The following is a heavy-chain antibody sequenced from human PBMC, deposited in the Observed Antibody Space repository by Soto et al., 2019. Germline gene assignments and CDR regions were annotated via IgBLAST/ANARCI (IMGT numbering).Heavy chain of an antibody. CDR1: GGSISSGGYS. Sequence: PSETLSLTCAVSGGSISSGGYSWSWIRQPPGKGLEFIGYIYHSGSTYYNPSLKSRVTISVDRSKNQFSLRLCSVTAADTAVYYCARGPPLLWWSQGTLVTVSS. CDR3: ARGPPLLW. D-gene: IGHD2-21*01. J-gene: IGHJ4*02. CDR2: IYHSGST. V-gene: IGHV4-30-2*01.